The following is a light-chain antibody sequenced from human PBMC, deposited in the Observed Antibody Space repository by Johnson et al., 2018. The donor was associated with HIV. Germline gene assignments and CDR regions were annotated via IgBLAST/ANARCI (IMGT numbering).Light chain of an antibody. CDR3: GTWDSSLRTGF. CDR1: TSNIGNNY. V-gene: IGLV1-51*02. CDR2: END. J-gene: IGLJ1*01. Sequence: QSILTQPPSVSAAPGQKVTISCSGSTSNIGNNYVSWYQQLPGTAPRLLIYENDKRPSWIPGRFSGSKSGPSATLGITGLRTGDEADYYGGTWDSSLRTGFFGSGTKVTVL.